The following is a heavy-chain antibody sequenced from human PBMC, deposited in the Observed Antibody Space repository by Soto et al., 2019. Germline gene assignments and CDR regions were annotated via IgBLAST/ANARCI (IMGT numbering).Heavy chain of an antibody. D-gene: IGHD2-8*01. Sequence: GGSLRLSCAASRFTFSTYEMNWVRQAPGKGLEWVSYISSSGNSVYYADSVKGRFTISRDNSRNSLYLQMNSLRDEDTALYYCVRYCTTTLCKGLAKRTFDCWGQGTLVPVSS. V-gene: IGHV3-48*03. CDR2: ISSSGNSV. J-gene: IGHJ4*02. CDR1: RFTFSTYE. CDR3: VRYCTTTLCKGLAKRTFDC.